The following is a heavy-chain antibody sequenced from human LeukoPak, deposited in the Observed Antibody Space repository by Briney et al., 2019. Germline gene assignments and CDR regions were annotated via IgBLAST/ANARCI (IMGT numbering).Heavy chain of an antibody. V-gene: IGHV1-2*02. Sequence: ASVKVSCKASGYTFTGYYMHWVRQAPGQGLEWMGWINPNSGGTNYAQKFQGRVTMTRDTSISTAYMELSRLRSDDTAVYYCARQRTVVVPAAIVYWGQGTLVTVSS. J-gene: IGHJ4*02. CDR3: ARQRTVVVPAAIVY. CDR2: INPNSGGT. CDR1: GYTFTGYY. D-gene: IGHD2-2*01.